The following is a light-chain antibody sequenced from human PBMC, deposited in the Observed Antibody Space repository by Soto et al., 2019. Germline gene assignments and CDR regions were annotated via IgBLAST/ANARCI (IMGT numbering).Light chain of an antibody. CDR3: TSHAGTINFPYI. V-gene: IGLV2-8*01. CDR1: SSDVGGYNY. Sequence: QSVLTQPASVSGSPGQSITISCTGTSSDVGGYNYVSWYQHHPGKAPKLLVYEVNKRPSGVPDRFSGSKSGNTASLTVSGLQAEDEADYYCTSHAGTINFPYIFGTGTKVTVL. CDR2: EVN. J-gene: IGLJ1*01.